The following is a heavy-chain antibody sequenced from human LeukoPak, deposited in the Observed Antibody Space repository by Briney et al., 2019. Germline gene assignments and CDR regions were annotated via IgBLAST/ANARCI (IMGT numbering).Heavy chain of an antibody. CDR1: GFTFSSYW. CDR2: INSDGSST. Sequence: QPGGSLRLSCAASGFTFSSYWMHWVRHAPGKGLVWVSRINSDGSSTSYADSVKGRFTISRDNAKNTLYLQMNSLRAEDTAVYYCAGSSVATSEYFQHWGQGTLVTVSS. CDR3: AGSSVATSEYFQH. V-gene: IGHV3-74*01. D-gene: IGHD5-12*01. J-gene: IGHJ1*01.